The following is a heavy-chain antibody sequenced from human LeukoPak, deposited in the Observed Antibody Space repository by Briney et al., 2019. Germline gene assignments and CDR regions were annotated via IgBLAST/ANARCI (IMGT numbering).Heavy chain of an antibody. CDR1: VDNVFSNSVA. Sequence: SQTLSLTFAISVDNVFSNSVAWNWLRQSPSRGLEWLGSTYFRSKWNNDYALSVKSRIPINLHTATNHLSLQLNAVTPEDTAVYYCARGAMSAFDYWGQGTLVTVSS. V-gene: IGHV6-1*01. CDR3: ARGAMSAFDY. D-gene: IGHD6-25*01. CDR2: TYFRSKWNN. J-gene: IGHJ4*02.